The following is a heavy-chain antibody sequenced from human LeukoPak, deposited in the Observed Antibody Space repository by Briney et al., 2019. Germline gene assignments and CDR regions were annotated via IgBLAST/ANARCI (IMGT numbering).Heavy chain of an antibody. CDR1: GFTFASYA. CDR3: AKYLYASGSFYDY. CDR2: ITSNGGST. D-gene: IGHD3-10*01. V-gene: IGHV3-23*01. J-gene: IGHJ4*02. Sequence: GGSLRLSCAASGFTFASYAMTWVRQAPGKGLEWVSAITSNGGSTFYADSVKGRFTISRDNSKNTLFLQMNSLRAEDTALYYCAKYLYASGSFYDYWGQGTLVTVSS.